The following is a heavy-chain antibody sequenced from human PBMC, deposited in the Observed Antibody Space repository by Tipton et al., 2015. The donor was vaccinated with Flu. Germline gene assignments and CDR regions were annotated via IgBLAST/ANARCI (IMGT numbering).Heavy chain of an antibody. CDR2: FYNNGST. V-gene: IGHV4-4*07. J-gene: IGHJ5*02. CDR3: GREGDDYSRGWYAS. CDR1: GCSISTYY. D-gene: IGHD6-19*01. Sequence: TLSLTCSVSGCSISTYYWSWIRQPAGKGLEWVGHFYNNGSTRYNPSLKNRCTMSADTSRSQFSLKVTSVTAADTAVYFCGREGDDYSRGWYASWGQGILVTVSS.